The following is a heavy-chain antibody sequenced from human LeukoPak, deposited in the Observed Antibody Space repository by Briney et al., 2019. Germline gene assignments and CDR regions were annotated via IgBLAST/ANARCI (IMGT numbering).Heavy chain of an antibody. V-gene: IGHV4-4*02. CDR2: IYYRGST. J-gene: IGHJ3*02. D-gene: IGHD3-22*01. CDR1: GGSISSNNW. CDR3: ARVGYYYDSSGKTDAFDI. Sequence: MSSETLSLTCAVSGGSISSNNWWGWVRQPPGKGLEWIGYIYYRGSTYYNPSLKSRVTISVDTSKNQFSLKLSSVTAADTAVYYCARVGYYYDSSGKTDAFDIWGQGTMVTVSS.